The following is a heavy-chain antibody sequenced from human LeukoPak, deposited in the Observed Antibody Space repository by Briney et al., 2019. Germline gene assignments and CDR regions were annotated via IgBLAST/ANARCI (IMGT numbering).Heavy chain of an antibody. Sequence: ASVKVSCKASGYTFTSYYMHWVRQAPGQGLEWMGIINPSGGSTSYAQKFQGRVTITADKSTSTAYMELSSLRSEDTAVYYCARDWAPTVGDYDYYYYYYGMDVWGQGTTVTVSS. CDR1: GYTFTSYY. D-gene: IGHD4-17*01. J-gene: IGHJ6*02. CDR3: ARDWAPTVGDYDYYYYYYGMDV. V-gene: IGHV1-46*01. CDR2: INPSGGST.